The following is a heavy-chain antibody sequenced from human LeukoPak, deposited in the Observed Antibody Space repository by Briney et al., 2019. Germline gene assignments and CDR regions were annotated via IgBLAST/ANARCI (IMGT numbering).Heavy chain of an antibody. CDR2: IKQDGSEK. CDR3: AELGITMIGGV. CDR1: GFTFSNYW. J-gene: IGHJ6*04. V-gene: IGHV3-7*01. D-gene: IGHD3-10*02. Sequence: GGSLRLSCAASGFTFSNYWMSWVRQAPGKGLEWVANIKQDGSEKFYVDSVKGRLTISRDNAKNSLYVQMNSLRAEDTAVYYCAELGITMIGGVWGKGTTVTISS.